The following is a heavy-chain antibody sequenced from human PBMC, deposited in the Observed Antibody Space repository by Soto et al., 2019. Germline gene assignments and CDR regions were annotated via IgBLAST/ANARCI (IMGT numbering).Heavy chain of an antibody. Sequence: ASVKVSCKASGYTFTSYGISWVRQAPGQGLEWMGWISAYNGNTNYAQKLQGRVTMTTDTSTSTAYMELRSLRSDDTAVYYCARVGGTMVRGVGYYYYYMDVWGKGITVTVSS. CDR2: ISAYNGNT. V-gene: IGHV1-18*01. J-gene: IGHJ6*03. CDR3: ARVGGTMVRGVGYYYYYMDV. CDR1: GYTFTSYG. D-gene: IGHD3-10*01.